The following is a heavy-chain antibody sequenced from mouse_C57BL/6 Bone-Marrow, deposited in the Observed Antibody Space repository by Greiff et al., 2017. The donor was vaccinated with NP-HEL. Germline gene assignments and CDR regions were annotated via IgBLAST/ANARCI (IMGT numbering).Heavy chain of an antibody. V-gene: IGHV5-9-1*02. D-gene: IGHD2-2*01. Sequence: EVQLVESGEGLVKPGGSLKLSCAASGFTFSSYAMSWVRQTPEKRLEWVAYISSGGDYIYYADTVKGRFTISRDNARNTLYLQMSSLKSEDTAMYYCTRAPLLWLHWYFDVWGTGTTVTVSS. CDR1: GFTFSSYA. CDR2: ISSGGDYI. CDR3: TRAPLLWLHWYFDV. J-gene: IGHJ1*03.